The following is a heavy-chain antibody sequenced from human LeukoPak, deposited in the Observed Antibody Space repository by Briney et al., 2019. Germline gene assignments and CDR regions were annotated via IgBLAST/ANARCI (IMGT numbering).Heavy chain of an antibody. Sequence: PGGSLRLSCAASGFTFSSYAMSWVRQAPGKGLEWVSGISWNSGSIGYADSVKGRFTISRDNAKNSLYLQMNSLRAEDTALYYCAKGSPFLATTAFDYWGQGTLVTVSS. CDR3: AKGSPFLATTAFDY. V-gene: IGHV3-9*01. CDR2: ISWNSGSI. D-gene: IGHD4-17*01. J-gene: IGHJ4*02. CDR1: GFTFSSYA.